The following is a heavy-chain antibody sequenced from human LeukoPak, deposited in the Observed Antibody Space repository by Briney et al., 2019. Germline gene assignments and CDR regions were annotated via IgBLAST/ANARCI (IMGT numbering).Heavy chain of an antibody. D-gene: IGHD2-21*02. V-gene: IGHV3-30*03. Sequence: GGSLRLSCAASGFTFSTYAMHWVRQAPGKGLERVAGVSYDGKNEYYPDSVKGRFTISRDDSKNTLYLQMNSLRVDDTAIYFCARSGAYCGGDCPTNYWGQGSLVTVPS. J-gene: IGHJ4*02. CDR3: ARSGAYCGGDCPTNY. CDR2: VSYDGKNE. CDR1: GFTFSTYA.